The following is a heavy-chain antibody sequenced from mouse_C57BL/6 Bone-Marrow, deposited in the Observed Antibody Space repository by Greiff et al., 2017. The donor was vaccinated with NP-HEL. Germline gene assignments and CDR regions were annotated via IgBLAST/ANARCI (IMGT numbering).Heavy chain of an antibody. Sequence: EVKLVESGGDLVKPGGSLKLSCAASGFTFSSYGMSWVRQTPDKRLEWVATISSGGSYTYYPDSVKGRFTISRDNAKNTLYLQMSSLKSEDTAMYYCARLYYYGSSYVDYWGQGTTLTVSS. CDR3: ARLYYYGSSYVDY. CDR1: GFTFSSYG. V-gene: IGHV5-6*01. D-gene: IGHD1-1*01. CDR2: ISSGGSYT. J-gene: IGHJ2*01.